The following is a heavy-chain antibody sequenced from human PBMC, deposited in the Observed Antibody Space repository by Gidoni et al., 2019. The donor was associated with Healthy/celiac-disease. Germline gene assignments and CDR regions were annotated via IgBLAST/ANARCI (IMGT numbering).Heavy chain of an antibody. V-gene: IGHV4-39*01. Sequence: QLQLQESGPGLVKPSETLSPTCTVSGGSISSSSYYWGWIRQPPGKGLEWIGSIYYSGSTYYNPSLKSRVTISVDTSKNQFSLKLSSVTAADTAVYYCARPAAADNWFDPWGQGTLVTVSS. D-gene: IGHD6-13*01. CDR3: ARPAAADNWFDP. J-gene: IGHJ5*02. CDR2: IYYSGST. CDR1: GGSISSSSYY.